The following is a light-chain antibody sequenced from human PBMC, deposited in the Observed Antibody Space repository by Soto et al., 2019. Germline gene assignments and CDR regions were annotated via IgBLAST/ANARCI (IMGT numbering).Light chain of an antibody. CDR2: AAS. CDR1: QSIISY. CDR3: QQSYSTPKT. J-gene: IGKJ1*01. Sequence: IQMTQSPSSLSASVGYRVTITCRASQSIISYLNWYQQKPGKAPKLLIYAASSLQSGVPSRFSGSGSGTDFTLTISSLQPEDFATYYCQQSYSTPKTFGQRTKVDIK. V-gene: IGKV1-39*01.